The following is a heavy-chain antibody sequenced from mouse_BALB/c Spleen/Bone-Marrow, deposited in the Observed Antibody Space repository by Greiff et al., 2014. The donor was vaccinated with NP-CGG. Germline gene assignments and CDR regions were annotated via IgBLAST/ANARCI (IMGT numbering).Heavy chain of an antibody. CDR2: IDPANGNT. D-gene: IGHD1-1*01. CDR1: GFNIKDTY. V-gene: IGHV14-3*02. Sequence: EVQLQQSGAELVKPGASVKLSCTASGFNIKDTYMHGVKQRPEQGLEWIGRIDPANGNTKYDPKFQGKATITADTSSNTAYLQLSSLTSEDTAVYYCAMYYYGSSLFAYWGQGTLVTVSA. J-gene: IGHJ3*01. CDR3: AMYYYGSSLFAY.